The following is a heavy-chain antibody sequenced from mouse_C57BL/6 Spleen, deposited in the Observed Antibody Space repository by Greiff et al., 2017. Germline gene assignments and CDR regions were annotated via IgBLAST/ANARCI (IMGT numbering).Heavy chain of an antibody. Sequence: VKLQESGPELVKPGASVKISCKASGYAFSSSWMNWVKQRPGKGLEWIGRIYPGDGDTNYNGKFKGKATLTADKSSSTAYMQLSSLTSEDSAVYFCARGLPIYYYGSSPYYFDYWGQGTTLTVSS. J-gene: IGHJ2*01. D-gene: IGHD1-1*01. CDR3: ARGLPIYYYGSSPYYFDY. V-gene: IGHV1-82*01. CDR2: IYPGDGDT. CDR1: GYAFSSSW.